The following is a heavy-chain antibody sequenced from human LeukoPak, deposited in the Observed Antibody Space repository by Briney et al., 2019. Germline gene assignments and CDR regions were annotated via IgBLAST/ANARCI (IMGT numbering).Heavy chain of an antibody. V-gene: IGHV4-31*03. CDR1: GGSISSGGYY. CDR3: AREGIYYFDY. D-gene: IGHD3-10*01. J-gene: IGHJ4*02. CDR2: IYYSGST. Sequence: SQTLSLTCTVSGGSISSGGYYWSWIRQHPGKGLEWIGYIYYSGSTYYNPSLKSRITISVDTSKNQFSLKLSSVTAADTAVYYCAREGIYYFDYWGQGTLVTVSS.